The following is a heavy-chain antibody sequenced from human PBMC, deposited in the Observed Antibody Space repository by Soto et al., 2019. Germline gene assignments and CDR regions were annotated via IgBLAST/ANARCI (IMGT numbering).Heavy chain of an antibody. CDR2: IYRDDTT. CDR3: ASSSYCSGWKVEVDN. V-gene: IGHV3-66*01. J-gene: IGHJ4*01. Sequence: GGSLRLSCAASGFTVSSNYMSWVRQAPGKGLEWVSVIYRDDTTYYADSVKGRFTISRDNSKNTLFLQMDSLRAEDTAVYYCASSSYCSGWKVEVDNLGHGTLVTGSS. D-gene: IGHD6-19*01. CDR1: GFTVSSNY.